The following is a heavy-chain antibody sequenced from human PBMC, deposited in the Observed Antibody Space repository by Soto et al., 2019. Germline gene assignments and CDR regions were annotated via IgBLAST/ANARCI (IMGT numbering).Heavy chain of an antibody. J-gene: IGHJ3*02. D-gene: IGHD3-10*02. CDR3: ASMFGLSAFDI. CDR2: IYYSGST. V-gene: IGHV4-59*01. CDR1: GGSISSYY. Sequence: KPSETLSLTCTVSGGSISSYYWSWIRQPPGKGLEWIGYIYYSGSTNCNPSLKSRVTISVDTSKNQFSLKLSSVTAADTAVYYCASMFGLSAFDIWGQGTMVTVSS.